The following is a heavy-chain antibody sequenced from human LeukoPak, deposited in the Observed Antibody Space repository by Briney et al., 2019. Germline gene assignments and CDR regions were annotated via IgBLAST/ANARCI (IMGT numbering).Heavy chain of an antibody. CDR2: ISSSSSYI. J-gene: IGHJ4*02. V-gene: IGHV3-21*01. D-gene: IGHD3-22*01. Sequence: GGSLRLSCAAYGFTLSSHSMNWVRQAPGKGLEWVSSISSSSSYIHSADSVKGRFTISRDNAKNSLYLQMNSLRAEDTAVYYCARDLYDSGAYSSPIDYWGQGTLVTASS. CDR3: ARDLYDSGAYSSPIDY. CDR1: GFTLSSHS.